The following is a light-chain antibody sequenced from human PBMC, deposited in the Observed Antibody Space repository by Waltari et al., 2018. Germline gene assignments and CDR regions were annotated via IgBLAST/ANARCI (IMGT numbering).Light chain of an antibody. Sequence: IQMTQSPSTLSASVGYRVTITRRASQSLSSYLAWYQQKPGKAPKLLMSKASTLGSGVPARFSGSGSETEYTLTIRSLQLDDFATYYCQQYNRYSTFGQGTKVEIK. V-gene: IGKV1-5*03. CDR2: KAS. J-gene: IGKJ1*01. CDR1: QSLSSY. CDR3: QQYNRYST.